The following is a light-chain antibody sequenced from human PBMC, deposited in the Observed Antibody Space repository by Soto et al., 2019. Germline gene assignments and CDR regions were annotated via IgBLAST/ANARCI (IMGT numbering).Light chain of an antibody. CDR1: QSLLHNNGYNY. Sequence: DIVMTQSPLSLPVTPGEPASISCRSSQSLLHNNGYNYLDWYLQKPGQSPQLLIYLGSNRASGVPGRFSGSGSGTDFTLKISRVEAEDVGVYYCMQALRTQWTFGQGTKVDNK. CDR2: LGS. J-gene: IGKJ1*01. CDR3: MQALRTQWT. V-gene: IGKV2-28*01.